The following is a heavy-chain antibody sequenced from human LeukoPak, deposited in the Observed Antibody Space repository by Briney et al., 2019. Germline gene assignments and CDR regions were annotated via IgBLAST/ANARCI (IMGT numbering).Heavy chain of an antibody. CDR2: IYYSGST. D-gene: IGHD3-22*01. CDR1: GGSISSYY. Sequence: PPETLSLTCTVSGGSISSYYWSWVRQPPGKGLEWIGYIYYSGSTNYNPSLKSRVTISVDTSKNQFSLKLSSVTAADTAVYYCARHDTMIVGGHYFDYWGQGTLVTVSS. J-gene: IGHJ4*02. V-gene: IGHV4-59*08. CDR3: ARHDTMIVGGHYFDY.